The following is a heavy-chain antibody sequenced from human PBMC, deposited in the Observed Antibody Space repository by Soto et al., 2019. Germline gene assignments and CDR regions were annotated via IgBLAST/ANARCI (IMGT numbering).Heavy chain of an antibody. CDR1: GYTFTSYA. CDR3: ARDKLSSGWSPGYNRFDP. V-gene: IGHV1-3*01. D-gene: IGHD6-19*01. J-gene: IGHJ5*02. CDR2: INAGNGNT. Sequence: ASVKVSCKASGYTFTSYAMHWVRQAPGQRLEWMGWINAGNGNTKYSQKFQGRVTITRDTSASTAYMELSSLRSEDTAVYYCARDKLSSGWSPGYNRFDPWGQGTLVTVSS.